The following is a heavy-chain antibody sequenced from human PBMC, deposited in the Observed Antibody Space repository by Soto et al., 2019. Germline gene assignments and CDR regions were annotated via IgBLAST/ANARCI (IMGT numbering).Heavy chain of an antibody. CDR1: NFSVLTSIYY. J-gene: IGHJ4*02. D-gene: IGHD2-2*01. CDR2: VYYTGTT. V-gene: IGHV4-39*01. Sequence: ETLSLTCTVSNFSVLTSIYYWAWIRQPPGKGLEWVGTVYYTGTTYYNPSLQSRVTISIDTSKNQFSLNLNSVTAADTAVYYCARNWNLALVPAAYFDSWGQGTLVTVSS. CDR3: ARNWNLALVPAAYFDS.